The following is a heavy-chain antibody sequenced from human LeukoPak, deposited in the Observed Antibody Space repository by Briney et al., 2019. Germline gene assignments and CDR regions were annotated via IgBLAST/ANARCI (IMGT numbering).Heavy chain of an antibody. CDR3: ARSTKVGSTSSFFDD. CDR2: IWYDGSNK. J-gene: IGHJ4*02. Sequence: PGGSLRLSCAASGFTFSKYGMHWVRQAPGKGLEWVAVIWYDGSNKYYADSVKGRFTISRDNSKNTLHLQMNSLRAEDTAVYSCARSTKVGSTSSFFDDWGQGALVTVSS. D-gene: IGHD1-26*01. CDR1: GFTFSKYG. V-gene: IGHV3-33*01.